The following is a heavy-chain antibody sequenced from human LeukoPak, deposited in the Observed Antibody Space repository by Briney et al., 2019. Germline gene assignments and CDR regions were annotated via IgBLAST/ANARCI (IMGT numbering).Heavy chain of an antibody. V-gene: IGHV1-2*02. Sequence: ASVKVSCKASGYTFTGYYMHWVRQAPGQGLEWMGWISAYNGNTNYAQKFQGRVTMTRDTSISTAYMELSRLRSDDTAAYYCARVLSNWNYHDYWGQGTLVTVSS. CDR2: ISAYNGNT. CDR1: GYTFTGYY. CDR3: ARVLSNWNYHDY. J-gene: IGHJ4*02. D-gene: IGHD1-1*01.